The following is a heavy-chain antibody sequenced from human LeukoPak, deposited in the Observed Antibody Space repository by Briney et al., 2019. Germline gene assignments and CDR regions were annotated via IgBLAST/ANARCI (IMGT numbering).Heavy chain of an antibody. J-gene: IGHJ5*02. V-gene: IGHV4-38-2*02. CDR3: ARVLLEQQLVRNWFDP. CDR1: GGSISSYY. Sequence: PSETLSLTCTVSGGSISSYYWGWIRQPPGKGLEWIGSIYHSGSTYYNPSLKSRVTISVDTSKNQFSLKLSSVTAADTAVYYCARVLLEQQLVRNWFDPWGQGTLVTVSS. D-gene: IGHD6-13*01. CDR2: IYHSGST.